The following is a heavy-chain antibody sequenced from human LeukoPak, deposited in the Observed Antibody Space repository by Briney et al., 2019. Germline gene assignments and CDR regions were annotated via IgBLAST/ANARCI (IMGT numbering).Heavy chain of an antibody. D-gene: IGHD1-20*01. J-gene: IGHJ3*01. CDR3: VRVWPPNAVDRGMTYSDFTALDV. CDR1: NYTFASYG. V-gene: IGHV1-18*01. Sequence: AASVTVSCTASNYTFASYGLSWVRQAPGQGLQWVGWISPYDGNTNYAQRFQARVTMSIDKSTRTVYMELRRLRLDDTAVYYCVRVWPPNAVDRGMTYSDFTALDVWGQGTTVIVSS. CDR2: ISPYDGNT.